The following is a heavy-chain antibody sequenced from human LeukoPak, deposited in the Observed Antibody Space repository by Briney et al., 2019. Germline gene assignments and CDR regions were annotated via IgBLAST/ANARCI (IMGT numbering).Heavy chain of an antibody. V-gene: IGHV3-7*01. CDR2: IKQDGSEK. D-gene: IGHD3-9*01. J-gene: IGHJ4*02. CDR3: ARGLWYDILTGWYPEFDY. Sequence: PGGSLRLSCAASGFNYSTYWMSWVRQAPGKGLEWVANIKQDGSEKYYVDSVKGRFTISRDNAKNSLYLQMNSLRAEDTAVYYCARGLWYDILTGWYPEFDYWGQGTLVTVSS. CDR1: GFNYSTYW.